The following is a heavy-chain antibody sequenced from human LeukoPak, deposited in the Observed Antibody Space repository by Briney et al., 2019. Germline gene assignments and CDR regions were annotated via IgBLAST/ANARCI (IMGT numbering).Heavy chain of an antibody. CDR2: IKQDGSEK. J-gene: IGHJ4*02. CDR1: GFTFTKYW. CDR3: ARGLDCRSTSCYLDN. Sequence: GESLRLSCAASGFTFTKYWMTWVRQAPGKGREWVANIKQDGSEKFYVDSVKGRFTISRDNAKNSLDLQINSLGVEDTAVYYCARGLDCRSTSCYLDNWGQGTLVTVSS. D-gene: IGHD2-2*01. V-gene: IGHV3-7*01.